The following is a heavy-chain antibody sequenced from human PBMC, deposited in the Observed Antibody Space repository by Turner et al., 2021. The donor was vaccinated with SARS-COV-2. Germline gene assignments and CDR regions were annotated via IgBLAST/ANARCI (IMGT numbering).Heavy chain of an antibody. D-gene: IGHD3-22*01. Sequence: QVRLQESGPGLVKPSETLSLTCTVSGDSITGYFWNWIRQPPEKGLEWIGYIYNSGRTNYNPSLKSRVTISVDTSKNQFSLKLSSVSAADTAVYYCARVRYDSTGYPFDPWGQGTLVTVSS. CDR2: IYNSGRT. J-gene: IGHJ5*02. CDR3: ARVRYDSTGYPFDP. CDR1: GDSITGYF. V-gene: IGHV4-59*01.